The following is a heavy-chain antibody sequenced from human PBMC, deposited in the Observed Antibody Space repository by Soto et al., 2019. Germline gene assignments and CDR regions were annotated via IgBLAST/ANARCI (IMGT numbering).Heavy chain of an antibody. V-gene: IGHV3-64*02. CDR1: GFTFSRYA. J-gene: IGHJ6*02. CDR2: ISSNGGST. CDR3: ARAYSGRLPRRADYYFAMDV. D-gene: IGHD2-15*01. Sequence: PGGSLRLSCAASGFTFSRYAMHWVRQAPGKGLEYVSAISSNGGSTYYADSVKGRFTISRDNSKNTLYLQMGSLRAEDMAVYYCARAYSGRLPRRADYYFAMDVWGQGTTLTVSS.